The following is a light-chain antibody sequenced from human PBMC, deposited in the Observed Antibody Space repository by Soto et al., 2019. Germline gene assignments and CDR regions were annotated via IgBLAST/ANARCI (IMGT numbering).Light chain of an antibody. CDR1: QSGTRRY. CDR2: GAS. Sequence: EIVLKQSPGILSLAPRYTATLSCRASQSGTRRYLAWYQQKPGQAPRLLIYGASTRATGIPDRFSGSGSGTDFTLTISRLEPEDFAVYYCQQYGSSPRTFGQGTKVDIK. CDR3: QQYGSSPRT. J-gene: IGKJ1*01. V-gene: IGKV3-20*01.